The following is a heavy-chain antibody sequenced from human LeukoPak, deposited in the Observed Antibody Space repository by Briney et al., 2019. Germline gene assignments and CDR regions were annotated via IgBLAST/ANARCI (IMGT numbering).Heavy chain of an antibody. CDR1: GFTFSNYV. J-gene: IGHJ4*02. D-gene: IGHD3-10*01. Sequence: GGSLRLSCAASGFTFSNYVMTWVRQTPGKGLEWVSGITGSGNIIYYADSVKGRFNISRDNSKNTFYLQMNSLKVEDTAVYYCTNLLYWGQGTLVTVSS. CDR2: ITGSGNII. CDR3: TNLLY. V-gene: IGHV3-23*01.